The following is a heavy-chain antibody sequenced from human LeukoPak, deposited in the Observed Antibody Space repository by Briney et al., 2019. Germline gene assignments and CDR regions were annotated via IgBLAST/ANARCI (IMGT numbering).Heavy chain of an antibody. Sequence: PGGSPRLSCAASGFGFSSYEMNWVRQAPGKGLEWVSYISSSGSTIYYADSVKGPFTISRDNAKNSLYVQMNSLRVEDTAVCYCARGVYSGGMRGAFDIWGQGTMVTVSS. CDR2: ISSSGSTI. CDR3: ARGVYSGGMRGAFDI. J-gene: IGHJ3*02. D-gene: IGHD2-15*01. V-gene: IGHV3-48*03. CDR1: GFGFSSYE.